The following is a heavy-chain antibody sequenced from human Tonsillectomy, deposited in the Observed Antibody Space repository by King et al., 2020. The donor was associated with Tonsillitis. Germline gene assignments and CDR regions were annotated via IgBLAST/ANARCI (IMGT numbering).Heavy chain of an antibody. CDR3: AVTSFPNSYYYYGMDV. V-gene: IGHV3-23*04. Sequence: VQLVESGGGLVQPGGSLRLSCAASGFSFSSYAMSWVRQAPGKGLEWVSAISGSGGSTFYAESVKGRFTISRDNSKKTQYLQMNSLIAEETAVYYCAVTSFPNSYYYYGMDVWGQGTTVIVSS. CDR1: GFSFSSYA. CDR2: ISGSGGST. J-gene: IGHJ6*02. D-gene: IGHD4-17*01.